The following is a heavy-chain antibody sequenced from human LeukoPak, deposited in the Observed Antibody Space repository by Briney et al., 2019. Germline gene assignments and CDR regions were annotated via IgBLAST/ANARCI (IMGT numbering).Heavy chain of an antibody. CDR2: INPSGGST. CDR3: ARPPHPFYDSSGYLPLNYFDY. CDR1: GYTFTGYY. V-gene: IGHV1-46*01. D-gene: IGHD3-22*01. Sequence: ASVKVSCKASGYTFTGYYMHWVRQAPGQGLEWMGIINPSGGSTSYAQKFQGRVTMTRDTSTSTVYMELSSLRSEDTAVYYCARPPHPFYDSSGYLPLNYFDYWGQGTLVTVSS. J-gene: IGHJ4*02.